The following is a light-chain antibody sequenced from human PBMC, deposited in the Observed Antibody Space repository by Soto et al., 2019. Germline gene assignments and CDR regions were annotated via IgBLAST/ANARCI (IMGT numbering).Light chain of an antibody. J-gene: IGKJ1*01. CDR1: QSVTSGY. V-gene: IGKV3-20*01. CDR3: HQYGSSPQT. CDR2: AVS. Sequence: EIVFTQSPGTLSLSPGESASLCCRASQSVTSGYLAWYQQKPGQAPRLLIYAVSNRAAGIPDRFSGSESGTDFTLTISRLEPEDFAVYYCHQYGSSPQTFGQGTKVDIK.